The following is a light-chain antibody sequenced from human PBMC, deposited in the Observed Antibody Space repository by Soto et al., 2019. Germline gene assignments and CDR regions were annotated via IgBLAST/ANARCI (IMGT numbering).Light chain of an antibody. CDR1: SSNIGSNY. J-gene: IGLJ1*01. Sequence: QSALTQPPSASGTPGQRVTISCSGSSSNIGSNYVYWYQQVPGTAPKLLIYRNDQRPSGVPDRFSGSKSGTSASLAISDLRSEDEADYYCGSWDDSLSAHYVFGTGTKVT. CDR3: GSWDDSLSAHYV. CDR2: RND. V-gene: IGLV1-47*01.